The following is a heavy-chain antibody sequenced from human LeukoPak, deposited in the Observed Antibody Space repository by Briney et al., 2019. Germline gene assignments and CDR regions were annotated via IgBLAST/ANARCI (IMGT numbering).Heavy chain of an antibody. CDR3: AEGSWSGFGPNAFDI. V-gene: IGHV1-69*13. Sequence: SVKVSCKASGGTFSSYAISWVRQAPGQGLEWMGGIIPIFGTANYARKFQGRVTITADESTSTAYMELSSLRSEDTAVYYCAEGSWSGFGPNAFDIWGQGTMVTVSS. CDR2: IIPIFGTA. J-gene: IGHJ3*02. CDR1: GGTFSSYA. D-gene: IGHD3-3*01.